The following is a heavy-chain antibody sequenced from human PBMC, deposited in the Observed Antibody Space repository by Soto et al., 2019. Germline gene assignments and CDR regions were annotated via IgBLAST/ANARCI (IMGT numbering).Heavy chain of an antibody. CDR3: ARGREGGGAS. V-gene: IGHV4-34*01. J-gene: IGHJ5*02. D-gene: IGHD1-26*01. CDR1: GGSFSGNY. CDR2: INPSGST. Sequence: QVQLQQWGAGLLKPSETLSLTCGVYGGSFSGNYWSWIRQPPGEGLEWIGEINPSGSTNYSPSLKRRATISADTSKNQFSLKLSSVIAADTAVYYWARGREGGGASWGQGTLVTVSS.